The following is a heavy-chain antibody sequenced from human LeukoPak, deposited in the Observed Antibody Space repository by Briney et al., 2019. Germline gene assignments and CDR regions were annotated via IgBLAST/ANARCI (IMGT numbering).Heavy chain of an antibody. D-gene: IGHD3-16*01. CDR2: INPSGGSA. CDR1: GYTFTSYY. J-gene: IGHJ6*03. CDR3: ARDLRGNYYYYMDV. V-gene: IGHV1-46*01. Sequence: GASVKVSCKASGYTFTSYYMHWVRQAPGQGLEWMGMINPSGGSASYARKFQGRVTMTRDMSTSTVYMEPSSLRSEDTAVYYCARDLRGNYYYYMDVWGKGTTVTVSS.